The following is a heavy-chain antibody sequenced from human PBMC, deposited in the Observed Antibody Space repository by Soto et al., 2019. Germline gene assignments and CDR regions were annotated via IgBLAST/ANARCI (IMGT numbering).Heavy chain of an antibody. CDR1: GFTFSSYG. D-gene: IGHD3-22*01. CDR3: ARDSKDDSSGYCAGFDY. V-gene: IGHV3-33*01. J-gene: IGHJ4*02. Sequence: GGSMSLSCAVSGFTFSSYGMNWVRQAPGKGLEWVAAIYYDGSNKYYADSVRGRFTISRDNFKNTLYLHMNSLRAEDTAVYYCARDSKDDSSGYCAGFDYWGQGTLVTVSS. CDR2: IYYDGSNK.